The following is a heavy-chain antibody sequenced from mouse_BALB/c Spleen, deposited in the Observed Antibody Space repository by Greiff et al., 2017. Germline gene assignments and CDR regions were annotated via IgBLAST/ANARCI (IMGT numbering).Heavy chain of an antibody. CDR1: GFTFSSFG. Sequence: EVMLVESGGGLVQPGGSRKLSCAASGFTFSSFGMHWVRQAPEKGLEWVAYISSGSSTIYYADTVKGRFTISRDNPKNTLFLQMTSLRSEDTAMYYCARSGLEGAWFAYWGQGTLVTVSA. V-gene: IGHV5-17*02. CDR2: ISSGSSTI. D-gene: IGHD2-13*01. CDR3: ARSGLEGAWFAY. J-gene: IGHJ3*01.